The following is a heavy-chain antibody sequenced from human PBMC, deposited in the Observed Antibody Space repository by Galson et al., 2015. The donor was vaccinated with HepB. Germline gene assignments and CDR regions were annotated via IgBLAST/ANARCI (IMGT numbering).Heavy chain of an antibody. V-gene: IGHV4-4*02. Sequence: SETLSLTCAVSGGSISSSNWWSWVRQPPGKGLEWIGEIYHSGSTNYSPSLKSRVTISVDNSKNQFSLKLSSVTAADTAVYYCARHIYGSGKLNYYYYGMDVWGQGTTVTV. CDR3: ARHIYGSGKLNYYYYGMDV. J-gene: IGHJ6*02. CDR2: IYHSGST. CDR1: GGSISSSNW. D-gene: IGHD3-10*01.